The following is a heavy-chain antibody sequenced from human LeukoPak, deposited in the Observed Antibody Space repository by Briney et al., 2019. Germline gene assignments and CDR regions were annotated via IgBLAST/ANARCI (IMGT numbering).Heavy chain of an antibody. D-gene: IGHD5-24*01. J-gene: IGHJ4*02. Sequence: PGGSLRLSCAASGFTFSSHGMHWVRQAPGKGLEWVAVIWYDGSNKYYADSVKGRFTISRDNSKNTLYLQMNSLRAEDTAVYYCARDETVEMATIMSYWGQGTLVTVSS. CDR2: IWYDGSNK. CDR1: GFTFSSHG. V-gene: IGHV3-33*01. CDR3: ARDETVEMATIMSY.